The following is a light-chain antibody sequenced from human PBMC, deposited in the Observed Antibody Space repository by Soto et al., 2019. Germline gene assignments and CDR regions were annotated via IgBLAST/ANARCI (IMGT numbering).Light chain of an antibody. V-gene: IGLV1-44*01. Sequence: QSVLTQPPSASGTPGQRVTISCSGSTSNIGRNTVNWYQQLPGTVPKLLIFGNNQRPSGVPDRFSGSKSGTSASLAIIGLQSEDETDYYCAAWDDSLNGVVFGGGTKLTVL. CDR3: AAWDDSLNGVV. J-gene: IGLJ2*01. CDR2: GNN. CDR1: TSNIGRNT.